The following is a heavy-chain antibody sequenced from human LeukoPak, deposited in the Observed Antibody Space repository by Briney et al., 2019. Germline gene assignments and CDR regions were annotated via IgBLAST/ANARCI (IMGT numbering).Heavy chain of an antibody. D-gene: IGHD1-26*01. J-gene: IGHJ6*03. CDR2: ITSSSTYI. CDR3: ARDPYSGNYGNYYYYYMDV. Sequence: SGGSLRLSCAASGFTFNNYNMNWVRQAPGKALEWVSSITSSSTYIFYADSVKGRLTISRDNAKNSLYLQMNSLGPEDTAVYYCARDPYSGNYGNYYYYYMDVWGKGTTVTISS. CDR1: GFTFNNYN. V-gene: IGHV3-21*01.